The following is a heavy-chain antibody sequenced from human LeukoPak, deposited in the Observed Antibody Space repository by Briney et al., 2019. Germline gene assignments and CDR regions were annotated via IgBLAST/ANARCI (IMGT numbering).Heavy chain of an antibody. CDR1: GFTFSSYA. V-gene: IGHV3-30*18. Sequence: PGGSLRLSCAASGFTFSSYAMHWVRQAPGKGLEWVALVSYDGSNKYCADSVKGRFTISRDNSKNTLYLQMNSLRGEDTAVYFCAKAPSEHSKFFDYWGQGTLVTVSS. CDR3: AKAPSEHSKFFDY. D-gene: IGHD1/OR15-1a*01. CDR2: VSYDGSNK. J-gene: IGHJ4*01.